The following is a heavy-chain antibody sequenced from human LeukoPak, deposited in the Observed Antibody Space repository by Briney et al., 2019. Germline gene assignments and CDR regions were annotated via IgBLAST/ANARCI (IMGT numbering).Heavy chain of an antibody. CDR1: GVSFNDYY. Sequence: PSETLSLTCAVSGVSFNDYYWSWVRQTPGKGLEWIGEINHSGYTNDSPSLKSRVTLSIDTSRKQFSLNVRSVTVADTGIYYCTRMTTGHDYWGQGTPVTVSS. J-gene: IGHJ4*02. CDR3: TRMTTGHDY. V-gene: IGHV4-34*01. CDR2: INHSGYT. D-gene: IGHD4-17*01.